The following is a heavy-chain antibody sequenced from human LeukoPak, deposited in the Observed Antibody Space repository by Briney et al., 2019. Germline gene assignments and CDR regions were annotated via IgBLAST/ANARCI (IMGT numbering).Heavy chain of an antibody. Sequence: QPGGSLRLSYAASGFIFCGHRMDWVRPAPGKALEWVSYISSSGGDTHYTDSVKGRFTISRDNAKNSLYLQMTSLRAEDTAVYYCARGRQGYHFDYWGQGTLVTVSS. CDR2: ISSSGGDT. V-gene: IGHV3-48*01. D-gene: IGHD5-18*01. CDR3: ARGRQGYHFDY. J-gene: IGHJ4*02. CDR1: GFIFCGHR.